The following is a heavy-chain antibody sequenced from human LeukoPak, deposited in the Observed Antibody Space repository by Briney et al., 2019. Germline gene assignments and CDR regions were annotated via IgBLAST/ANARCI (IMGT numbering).Heavy chain of an antibody. CDR3: ARDRPDCSGGSCYNY. J-gene: IGHJ4*02. CDR1: GYTFTSYG. D-gene: IGHD2-15*01. CDR2: ISAYNGNT. V-gene: IGHV1-18*01. Sequence: ASVKVSCKASGYTFTSYGISWVRQAPGQGLEWMGWISAYNGNTNYAQKLRGRVTMTTDTSTSTAYMELRSLRYDDTAVYYCARDRPDCSGGSCYNYWGQGTLVTVSS.